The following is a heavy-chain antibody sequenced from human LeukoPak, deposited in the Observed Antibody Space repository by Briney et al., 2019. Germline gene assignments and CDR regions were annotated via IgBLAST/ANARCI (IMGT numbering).Heavy chain of an antibody. CDR2: ITDTSHI. V-gene: IGHV3-69-1*02. J-gene: IGHJ4*02. D-gene: IGHD5-18*01. Sequence: GGSLRLSCAASGFTFSTHSMNWVRQAPGKGLEWVSSITDTSHIYDANPVKGRVTISRDNTKYSLYLQMNSLRAEDTAVYFCARSQGGYSYGKFGYWGQGTLVTVSS. CDR1: GFTFSTHS. CDR3: ARSQGGYSYGKFGY.